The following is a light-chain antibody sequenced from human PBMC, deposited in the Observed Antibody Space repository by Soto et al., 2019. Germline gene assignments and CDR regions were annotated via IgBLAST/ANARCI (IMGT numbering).Light chain of an antibody. J-gene: IGLJ1*01. CDR3: SSYTSSSTRV. CDR2: EVS. CDR1: SSDVGGYNY. V-gene: IGLV2-14*01. Sequence: QSALTQPASVSGSPGQSITISCTGTSSDVGGYNYVSWYQQHPGKAPKLMIYEVSNRPSGVSYRFSGSKSGNTASLTISGLQAEHEADYYCSSYTSSSTRVFGTGTKLTVL.